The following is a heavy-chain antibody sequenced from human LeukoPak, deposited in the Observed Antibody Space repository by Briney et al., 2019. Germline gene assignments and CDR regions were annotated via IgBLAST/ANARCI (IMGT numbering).Heavy chain of an antibody. V-gene: IGHV3-11*04. CDR3: ANFYGDAFDI. J-gene: IGHJ3*02. CDR1: GFTFSDYY. Sequence: GGSLSLSCAASGFTFSDYYMSWIRQAPGKGPEWISYISPSGTTIYYADSVKGRFTISRDNAKNSLYLQMNGLRAEDTAVYSCANFYGDAFDIWGQGTMVTVSS. CDR2: ISPSGTTI. D-gene: IGHD2/OR15-2a*01.